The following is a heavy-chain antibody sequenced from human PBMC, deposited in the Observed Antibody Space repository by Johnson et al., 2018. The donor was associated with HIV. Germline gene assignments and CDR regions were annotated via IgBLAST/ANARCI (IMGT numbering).Heavy chain of an antibody. CDR3: ARPADYGDYSRDAFDI. Sequence: VQLVESGGGLVQPGGSLRLSCAASGFTFSSYWMHWVRQAPGKGLVWVSRINSDGSSTSYADSVKGRFTISRDNAKNTLYLQMNSLRAEDTAVYYCARPADYGDYSRDAFDIWGQGTMGTVSS. CDR1: GFTFSSYW. V-gene: IGHV3-74*01. J-gene: IGHJ3*02. CDR2: INSDGSST. D-gene: IGHD4-17*01.